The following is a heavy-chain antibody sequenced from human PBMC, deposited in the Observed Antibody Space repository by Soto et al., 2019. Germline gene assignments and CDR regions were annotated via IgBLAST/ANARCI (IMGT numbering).Heavy chain of an antibody. CDR2: IYYSGST. J-gene: IGHJ4*02. CDR3: AREISYDYVSHTPYYFDY. D-gene: IGHD3-16*01. CDR1: GGSISSGGYY. Sequence: SETLSLTCTVSGGSISSGGYYWSWIRQHPGKGLEWIGYIYYSGSTYYNPSLKSRVTISVDTSKNQFSLKLSSVTAADTAVYYCAREISYDYVSHTPYYFDYWGQGTLVTVSS. V-gene: IGHV4-31*03.